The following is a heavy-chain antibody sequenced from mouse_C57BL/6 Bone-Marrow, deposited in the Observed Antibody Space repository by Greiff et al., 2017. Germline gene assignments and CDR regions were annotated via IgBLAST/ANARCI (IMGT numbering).Heavy chain of an antibody. V-gene: IGHV1-7*01. J-gene: IGHJ2*01. CDR3: ATDYGSSPYYFDY. Sequence: QVQLKQSGAELAKPGASVKLSCKASGYTFTSYWMHWVKQRPGQGLEWIGYINPSSGYTKYNQKFKDKATLTADKSSSTAYMQLSSLTYEDSAVYYCATDYGSSPYYFDYWGKGTTLTVSS. CDR1: GYTFTSYW. CDR2: INPSSGYT. D-gene: IGHD1-1*01.